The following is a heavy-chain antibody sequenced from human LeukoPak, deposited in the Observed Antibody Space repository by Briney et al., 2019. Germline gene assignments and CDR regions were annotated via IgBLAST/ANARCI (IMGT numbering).Heavy chain of an antibody. V-gene: IGHV3-23*01. D-gene: IGHD4-17*01. CDR2: ISGNGGNT. J-gene: IGHJ4*02. CDR3: AKGSSVTTGMPEY. CDR1: GFTLESYA. Sequence: PGGSLRLSCAASGFTLESYAMTWVRQAPGKGLEWVSSISGNGGNTFHADSVKGRFTISRDNSRNTLYLQMNSLRAEDTAVYYCAKGSSVTTGMPEYWGQGILVTVSS.